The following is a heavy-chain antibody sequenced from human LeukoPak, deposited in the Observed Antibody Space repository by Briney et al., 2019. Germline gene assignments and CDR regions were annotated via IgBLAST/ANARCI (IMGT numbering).Heavy chain of an antibody. CDR2: VDHTGST. V-gene: IGHV4-59*01. J-gene: IGHJ4*02. CDR3: ARPNIRYCSGGACSNDGSDY. Sequence: SETLSLTCSVSDDSITMYYWTWIRQPPGKGLEWIGYVDHTGSTNFNPSLNGRVSISRDTTKNLFSLRLRSVTAADTAVYYCARPNIRYCSGGACSNDGSDYWGQGTLVTVSS. CDR1: DDSITMYY. D-gene: IGHD2-15*01.